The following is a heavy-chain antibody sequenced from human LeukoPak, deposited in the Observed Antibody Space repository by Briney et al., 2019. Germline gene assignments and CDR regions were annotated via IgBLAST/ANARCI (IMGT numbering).Heavy chain of an antibody. CDR1: GYSFTSYW. J-gene: IGHJ3*01. D-gene: IGHD3-22*01. CDR3: ARPNITSYYDSRGYDAFDV. CDR2: IDPSDSYT. Sequence: GESLKISCKGSGYSFTSYWISWVRQMPGKGLEWMGRIDPSDSYTNYSPSFQGHVTISADKSISTACLQWSSLKASDTAMYYCARPNITSYYDSRGYDAFDVWGQGTMVTVYS. V-gene: IGHV5-10-1*01.